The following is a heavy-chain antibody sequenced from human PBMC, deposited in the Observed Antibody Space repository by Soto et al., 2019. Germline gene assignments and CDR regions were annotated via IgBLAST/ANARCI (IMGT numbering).Heavy chain of an antibody. J-gene: IGHJ4*02. D-gene: IGHD6-19*01. Sequence: SETLSLTCAVSSGSISSSNWWSWVRQPPGKGLEWIGEIYHSGSTNYDPSLKSRVTISVDKSKNQFSLKLSSVTAADTAVYYCARDTYSGYSSGWVFDYWGQGTLVTVSS. CDR3: ARDTYSGYSSGWVFDY. V-gene: IGHV4-4*02. CDR1: SGSISSSNW. CDR2: IYHSGST.